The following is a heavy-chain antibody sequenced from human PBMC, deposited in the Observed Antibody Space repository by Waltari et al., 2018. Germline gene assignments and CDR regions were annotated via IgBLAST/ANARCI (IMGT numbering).Heavy chain of an antibody. CDR2: MKQDGIEK. J-gene: IGHJ4*02. Sequence: EVQLVESGGDLVQPGGSLRLSCAASGFPFRSSWMVWVRQAPGKGLEWVANMKQDGIEKFYVDSVKGRFTISRDNAKNSLYLQMNGLRVEDTAVYYCARSLSEDIVPTTGVFFDYWGQGSLVTVSS. CDR3: ARSLSEDIVPTTGVFFDY. V-gene: IGHV3-7*01. D-gene: IGHD5-12*01. CDR1: GFPFRSSW.